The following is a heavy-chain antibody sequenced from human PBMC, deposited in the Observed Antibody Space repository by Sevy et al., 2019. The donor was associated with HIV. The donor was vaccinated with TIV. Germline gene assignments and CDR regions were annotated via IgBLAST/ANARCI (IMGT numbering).Heavy chain of an antibody. J-gene: IGHJ3*02. Sequence: GGSLRLSCAASGLTFSSYAMSWVRQAPGKGLEWVSAISGSGANTYYEDSVKGRFTISRDNSKNTLYLQMNSLRAEDTALYSWAKVRGGSYPNDAFDIWGQGTMVTVSS. CDR3: AKVRGGSYPNDAFDI. CDR1: GLTFSSYA. V-gene: IGHV3-23*01. CDR2: ISGSGANT. D-gene: IGHD1-26*01.